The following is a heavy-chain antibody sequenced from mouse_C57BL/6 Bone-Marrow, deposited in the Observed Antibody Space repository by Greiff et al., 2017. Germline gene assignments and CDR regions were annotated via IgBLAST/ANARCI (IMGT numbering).Heavy chain of an antibody. J-gene: IGHJ4*01. CDR1: GYAFTNYL. Sequence: QVQLQQSGAELVRPGTSVKVSCKASGYAFTNYLIEWVKQRPGLGLEWIGVINPGSGGTNYNEKFKGKATLTADKSSSTAYMQLSSLTSEDSAVYFGARSGVDSSGPYYAMDYWGPGPSVTVSS. CDR2: INPGSGGT. CDR3: ARSGVDSSGPYYAMDY. D-gene: IGHD3-2*02. V-gene: IGHV1-54*01.